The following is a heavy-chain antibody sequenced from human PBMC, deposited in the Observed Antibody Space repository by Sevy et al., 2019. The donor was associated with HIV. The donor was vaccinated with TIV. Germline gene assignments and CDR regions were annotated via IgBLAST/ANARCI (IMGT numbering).Heavy chain of an antibody. CDR2: IWTDRQNK. D-gene: IGHD3-22*01. CDR3: ARLPNNYYDISGYSGDNAIDL. V-gene: IGHV3-33*03. Sequence: GGSLRLSCAASGFTFSNYGMHWVRQAPGKGLEWVAVIWTDRQNKHYGDFVKGRFTISRDNSKNTLYLQMNSLRVEDTAVYYCARLPNNYYDISGYSGDNAIDLWGRGTMVTVSS. J-gene: IGHJ3*01. CDR1: GFTFSNYG.